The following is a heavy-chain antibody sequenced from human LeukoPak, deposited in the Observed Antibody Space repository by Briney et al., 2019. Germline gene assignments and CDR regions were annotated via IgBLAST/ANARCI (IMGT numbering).Heavy chain of an antibody. Sequence: GRSLRLSCAASGFTFSSYGMHWVRQAPGKGLEWVAVISYDGSNKYYADSVKGRFTISRDNSKNTPYLQMNSLRAEDTAVYYCAKGPYDYVWGSYRYIVDYWGQGTLVTVSS. V-gene: IGHV3-30*18. CDR1: GFTFSSYG. D-gene: IGHD3-16*02. CDR2: ISYDGSNK. J-gene: IGHJ4*02. CDR3: AKGPYDYVWGSYRYIVDY.